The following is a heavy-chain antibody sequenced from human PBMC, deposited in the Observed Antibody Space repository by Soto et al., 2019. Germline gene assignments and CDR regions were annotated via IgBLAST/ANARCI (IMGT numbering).Heavy chain of an antibody. CDR2: IIPIINLV. CDR3: AIIRDAC. CDR1: AFDSKT. D-gene: IGHD2-2*01. J-gene: IGHJ4*02. V-gene: IGHV1-69*02. Sequence: QVRLVQSGAEVMKPGSSVKVSCKASAFDSKTISWVRQAPGQGLEWMGRIIPIINLVNYARNFQGRVTITADKSTNPAYMELSSLSSQDTAVYYCAIIRDACWGQGTLVTVTS.